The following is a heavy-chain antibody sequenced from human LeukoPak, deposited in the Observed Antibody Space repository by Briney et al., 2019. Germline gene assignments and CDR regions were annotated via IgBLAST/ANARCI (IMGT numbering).Heavy chain of an antibody. V-gene: IGHV4-59*01. CDR3: ARHYCTNGVCPFDY. D-gene: IGHD2-8*01. J-gene: IGHJ4*02. Sequence: PSGTLSLTCTVSGGSISSYYWSWIRQPPGKGLEWIGYIYYSGSTNYNPSLKSRVTISVDTSKNQFSLKLSSVTAADTAVYYCARHYCTNGVCPFDYWGQGTLVTVSS. CDR1: GGSISSYY. CDR2: IYYSGST.